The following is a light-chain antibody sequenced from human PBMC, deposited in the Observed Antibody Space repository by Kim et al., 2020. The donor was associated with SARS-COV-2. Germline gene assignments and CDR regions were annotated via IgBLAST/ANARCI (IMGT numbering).Light chain of an antibody. CDR2: KAS. CDR1: QSISSW. CDR3: QQYNSYPLT. J-gene: IGKJ4*01. Sequence: ASVGDRVTITCRVSQSISSWLAWYQQKPGKAPKLLIYKASSLESGVPSRFSGSGSGTEFTLTISSLQPDDFATYYCQQYNSYPLTFGGGTKVEIK. V-gene: IGKV1-5*03.